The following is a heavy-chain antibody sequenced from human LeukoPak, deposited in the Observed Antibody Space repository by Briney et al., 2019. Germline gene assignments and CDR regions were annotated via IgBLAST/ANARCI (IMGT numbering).Heavy chain of an antibody. J-gene: IGHJ4*02. CDR1: GFTVSSNY. CDR3: ARGGRYGSPDY. Sequence: GGSLRLSCAASGFTVSSNYMSWVRQAPGKGLEWVSVIYTGGSTYYADSVKGRFTISRDNSKNTLYLQMNNLTAEDTAVYYCARGGRYGSPDYWGQGTLVTVSS. CDR2: IYTGGST. V-gene: IGHV3-53*01. D-gene: IGHD3-16*02.